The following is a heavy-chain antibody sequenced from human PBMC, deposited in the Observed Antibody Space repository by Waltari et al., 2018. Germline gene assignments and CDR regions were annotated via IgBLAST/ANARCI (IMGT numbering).Heavy chain of an antibody. V-gene: IGHV1-2*06. CDR1: GYTFTGYY. D-gene: IGHD2-2*01. J-gene: IGHJ4*02. Sequence: QVQLVQSGAEVKKPGASVKVSCKASGYTFTGYYMHWVRQAPGQGLEWMGRINPNSGGTNYAQKFQGRVTMTRDTSISTAYMELSRLRSDDTAEYYCAREFVGSYQLLLGGYFDYWGQGTLVTVSS. CDR2: INPNSGGT. CDR3: AREFVGSYQLLLGGYFDY.